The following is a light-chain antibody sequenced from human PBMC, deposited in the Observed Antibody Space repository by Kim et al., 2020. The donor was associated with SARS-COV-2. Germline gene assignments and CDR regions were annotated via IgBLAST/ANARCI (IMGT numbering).Light chain of an antibody. V-gene: IGLV1-40*01. CDR2: ATT. CDR3: QSFDNSLSGWV. J-gene: IGLJ3*02. Sequence: QRVTISCTGSSSNGGAGFDVHWYQQLPGTAPKLLIFATTSRPSGVPDRFSASKSGTSASLAITGLQPEDEADYYCQSFDNSLSGWVFGGGTQLTVL. CDR1: SSNGGAGFD.